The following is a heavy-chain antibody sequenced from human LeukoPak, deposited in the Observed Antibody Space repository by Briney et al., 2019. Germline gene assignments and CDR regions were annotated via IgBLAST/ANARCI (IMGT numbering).Heavy chain of an antibody. CDR2: TYFRSKWYH. CDR3: ARSISATGNNFDY. J-gene: IGHJ4*02. CDR1: GDSVSSLTPA. D-gene: IGHD6-13*01. V-gene: IGHV6-1*01. Sequence: SQTLSLTCAISGDSVSSLTPAWNWIRQSPSRGLEWLGRTYFRSKWYHDYTMSVKSRITINPDTSKNQFSLQLNSVTPEDTAVYYCARSISATGNNFDYWGQGTLVTVSS.